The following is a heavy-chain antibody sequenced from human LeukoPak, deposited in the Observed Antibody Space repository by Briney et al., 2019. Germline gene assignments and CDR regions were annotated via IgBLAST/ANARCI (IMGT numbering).Heavy chain of an antibody. CDR1: GFTFSSYA. V-gene: IGHV3-23*01. CDR2: ISGSGGSA. Sequence: GGSLRLSCAASGFTFSSYAMSWVRQAPGKGLEWVSAISGSGGSAYYADSVKGRFTISRDNSKNTLSLQMNSLRAEDTAVYYCARFYGDYQAFDIWGQGTLVTVSS. J-gene: IGHJ3*02. D-gene: IGHD4-17*01. CDR3: ARFYGDYQAFDI.